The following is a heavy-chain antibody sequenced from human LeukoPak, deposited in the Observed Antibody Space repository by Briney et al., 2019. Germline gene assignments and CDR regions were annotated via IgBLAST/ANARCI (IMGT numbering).Heavy chain of an antibody. V-gene: IGHV1-46*01. CDR2: INSSGGIT. CDR1: GYTFTSYY. CDR3: ARGRASMVRGVNFDY. D-gene: IGHD3-10*01. Sequence: ASVKVSCKASGYTFTSYYMHWVRQAPGQGLEWMGIINSSGGITSYAQKFQGRVTMTRDTSTSTVYMELSSLRSEDTAVYYCARGRASMVRGVNFDYWGQGTLVTVSS. J-gene: IGHJ4*02.